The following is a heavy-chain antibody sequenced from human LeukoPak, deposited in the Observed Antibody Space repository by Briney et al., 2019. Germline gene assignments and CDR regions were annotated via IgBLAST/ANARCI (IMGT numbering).Heavy chain of an antibody. CDR2: IRYDGSNK. Sequence: HLGGSLRPSCAASGFTFSSYGMHWARQAPGKGMEGVAFIRYDGSNKYYADSVKGRFTISRDNSKNTLYLQMNSLRAEDTAVYYCAPGQDYYDSSGYSALNYWGQGTLVTVSS. J-gene: IGHJ4*02. CDR1: GFTFSSYG. D-gene: IGHD3-22*01. V-gene: IGHV3-30*02. CDR3: APGQDYYDSSGYSALNY.